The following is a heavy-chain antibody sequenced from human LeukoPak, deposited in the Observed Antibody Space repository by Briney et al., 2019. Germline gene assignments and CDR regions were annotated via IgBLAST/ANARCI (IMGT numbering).Heavy chain of an antibody. Sequence: SETLSLTCAVYGGSFSGYYWSWIRQPPGKGLEWIGEINHSGSTNYNPSLKSRVTISVDTSKSQFSLKLSSVTAADTAVYYCARHKARYCSSTSCYRGRGWYFDLWGRGTLVTVSS. J-gene: IGHJ2*01. CDR1: GGSFSGYY. V-gene: IGHV4-34*01. D-gene: IGHD2-2*02. CDR3: ARHKARYCSSTSCYRGRGWYFDL. CDR2: INHSGST.